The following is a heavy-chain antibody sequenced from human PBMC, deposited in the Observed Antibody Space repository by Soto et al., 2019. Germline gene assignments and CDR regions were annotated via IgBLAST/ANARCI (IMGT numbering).Heavy chain of an antibody. Sequence: SETLSLTCAVYGGSFTDYYWTWIRQPPGEGLEWIGEISHSGATNYNPSLKSRVTISEDTSKNQVSLKVTSVTAADTAVFYCARGNHYYGMDVWGQGTTVTVSS. CDR3: ARGNHYYGMDV. CDR2: ISHSGAT. J-gene: IGHJ6*02. V-gene: IGHV4-34*01. CDR1: GGSFTDYY.